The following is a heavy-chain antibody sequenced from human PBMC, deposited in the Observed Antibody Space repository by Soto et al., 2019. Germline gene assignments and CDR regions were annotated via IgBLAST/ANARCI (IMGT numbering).Heavy chain of an antibody. Sequence: QVQLVQSGAEVKKPGASVKVSCKASGYTFTSYDINWVRQATGQGLEWMGWMNPKSGNTGYAQKFQGRVTMTRNTSRSTAYMELSSLSSEDTAVYYCARGWYRSGWYKVHWGQGALVTVSS. CDR3: ARGWYRSGWYKVH. V-gene: IGHV1-8*01. J-gene: IGHJ4*02. CDR1: GYTFTSYD. D-gene: IGHD6-19*01. CDR2: MNPKSGNT.